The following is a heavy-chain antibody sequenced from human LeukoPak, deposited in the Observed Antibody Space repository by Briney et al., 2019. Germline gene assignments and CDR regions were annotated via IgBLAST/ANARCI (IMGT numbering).Heavy chain of an antibody. CDR2: ISSSSSYI. Sequence: GGSLRLSCAASGFTFSSYSMNWVRQAPGKGLERVSPISSSSSYIYYADSVKGRFTISRDNAKNSLYLQMNSLRAEDTAVYYYARGSKPAAMIGPWYFDLWGRGTLVTVSS. V-gene: IGHV3-21*01. D-gene: IGHD2-2*01. CDR3: ARGSKPAAMIGPWYFDL. CDR1: GFTFSSYS. J-gene: IGHJ2*01.